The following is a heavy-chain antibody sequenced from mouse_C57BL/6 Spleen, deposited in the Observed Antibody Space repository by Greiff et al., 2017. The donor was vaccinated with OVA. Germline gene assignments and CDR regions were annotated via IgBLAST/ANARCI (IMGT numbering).Heavy chain of an antibody. CDR1: GFTFSSYA. Sequence: EVNLVESGEGLVKPGGSLKLSCAASGFTFSSYAMSWVRQTPEKRLEWVAYISSGGDYIYYADTVKGRFTISRDNARNTLYLQMSSLKSEDTAMYYCTREGDYYSNHEAMDYWGQGTSVTVSS. CDR3: TREGDYYSNHEAMDY. J-gene: IGHJ4*01. D-gene: IGHD2-5*01. CDR2: ISSGGDYI. V-gene: IGHV5-9-1*02.